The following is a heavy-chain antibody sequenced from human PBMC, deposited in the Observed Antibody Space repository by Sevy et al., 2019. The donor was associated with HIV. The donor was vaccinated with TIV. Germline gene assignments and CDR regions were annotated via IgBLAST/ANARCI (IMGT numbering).Heavy chain of an antibody. D-gene: IGHD3-10*01. CDR3: ARDTNYYGSGLNDAFDI. CDR1: GFTFSSYG. CDR2: IWYDGSNK. V-gene: IGHV3-33*01. Sequence: GGCLRLSCAASGFTFSSYGMHWVRQAPGKGLEWVAVIWYDGSNKYYADTVKGRFTISRDNSKNTLYLQMNSLRAEDTAVYYCARDTNYYGSGLNDAFDIWGQGTMVTVSS. J-gene: IGHJ3*02.